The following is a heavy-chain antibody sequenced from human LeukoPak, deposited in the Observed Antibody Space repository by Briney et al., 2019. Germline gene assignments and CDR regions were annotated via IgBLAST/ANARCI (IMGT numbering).Heavy chain of an antibody. J-gene: IGHJ4*02. V-gene: IGHV5-51*01. CDR2: IYPGDSDT. D-gene: IGHD5-18*01. CDR3: ARQDTAMALLAY. Sequence: GESLKISCEGSGYSFSTYWIGWVRQMPGKGLEWMGIIYPGDSDTRYSPSFQGQVTISADKSISTAYLQWSSLEASDTAMYYCARQDTAMALLAYWGQGTLVTVSS. CDR1: GYSFSTYW.